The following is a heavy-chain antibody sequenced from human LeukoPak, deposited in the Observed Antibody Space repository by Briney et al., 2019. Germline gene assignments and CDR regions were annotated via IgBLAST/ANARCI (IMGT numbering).Heavy chain of an antibody. CDR1: GNYW. D-gene: IGHD3-22*01. CDR2: TYTGGNS. J-gene: IGHJ3*02. V-gene: IGHV3-53*01. CDR3: ARGGRGSAAVVAPRSFDI. Sequence: GGSLRLSCAASGNYWMHWVRQAPGKGPEWVSVTYTGGNSYYADSVKGRFIISRDISKNTLYLQMNSLRAEDSALYYCARGGRGSAAVVAPRSFDIWGQGTMVTVSS.